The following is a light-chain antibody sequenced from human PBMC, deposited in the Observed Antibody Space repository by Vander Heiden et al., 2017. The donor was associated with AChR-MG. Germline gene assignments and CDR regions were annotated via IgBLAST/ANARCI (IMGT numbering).Light chain of an antibody. V-gene: IGKV1-9*01. CDR1: QGITNY. Sequence: DIQLTQSPSFLSASVGDRVTITCRASQGITNYLAWYQQRPGKAPKLLIFAASTLQSGVPSRFSGSGSGTEFTLTIGSLQPEDFATYYCQLISDFPLYTFGHGTKVDVK. J-gene: IGKJ3*01. CDR2: AAS. CDR3: QLISDFPLYT.